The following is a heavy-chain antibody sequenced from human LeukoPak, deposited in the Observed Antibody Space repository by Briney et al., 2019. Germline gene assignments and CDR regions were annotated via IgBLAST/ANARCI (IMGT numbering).Heavy chain of an antibody. CDR3: ASVAIAARSFDY. D-gene: IGHD6-6*01. CDR2: MNPNSGNT. V-gene: IGHV1-8*01. J-gene: IGHJ4*02. Sequence: ASVKVSCKASGHTFTSYDINWVRQATGQGLEWMGWMNPNSGNTGYAQKFQGRVTMTRNTSISTAYMELSSLRSEDTAVYYCASVAIAARSFDYWGQGTLVTVSS. CDR1: GHTFTSYD.